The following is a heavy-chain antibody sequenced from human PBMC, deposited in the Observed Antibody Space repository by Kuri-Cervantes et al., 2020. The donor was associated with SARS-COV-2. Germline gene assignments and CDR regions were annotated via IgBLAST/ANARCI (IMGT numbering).Heavy chain of an antibody. CDR2: INHSGST. CDR3: ARVLSSEYSYGFDY. J-gene: IGHJ4*02. V-gene: IGHV4-34*01. CDR1: GGSFSGYY. Sequence: SETLSLTCAVYGGSFSGYYWSWIRQPPGKGLEWIGEINHSGSTNYNPSLKSRVTISVDTSKNQFSLKLSSVTAADTAVYYCARVLSSEYSYGFDYWGQGTLVTVSS. D-gene: IGHD5-18*01.